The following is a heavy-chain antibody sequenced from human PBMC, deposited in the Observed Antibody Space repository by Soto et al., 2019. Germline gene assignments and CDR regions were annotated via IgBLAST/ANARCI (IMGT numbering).Heavy chain of an antibody. V-gene: IGHV4-4*02. J-gene: IGHJ6*02. CDR3: ASLAVADRYYYYGMDV. CDR1: GGSISSSNW. Sequence: PSETLSLTCAVSGGSISSSNWWSCVRQPPGKGLEWIGEIYHSGSTNYNPSLKSRVTISVDKSKNQFSLKLSSVTAADTAVYYCASLAVADRYYYYGMDVWGQGTTVTVSS. D-gene: IGHD6-19*01. CDR2: IYHSGST.